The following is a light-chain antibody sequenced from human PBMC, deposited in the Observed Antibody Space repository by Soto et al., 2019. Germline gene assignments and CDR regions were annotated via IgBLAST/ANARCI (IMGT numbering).Light chain of an antibody. Sequence: QSALTQPASVSGSPGQSITISCTGTSSDVGGYEYVSWYQQHPGKAPKLMIYEVSDRPSGVSSRFSGSKSGNTASLTISGLQAEDEADYYCSSYRRGSTYVFGTGTKLTVL. J-gene: IGLJ1*01. CDR3: SSYRRGSTYV. CDR2: EVS. V-gene: IGLV2-14*01. CDR1: SSDVGGYEY.